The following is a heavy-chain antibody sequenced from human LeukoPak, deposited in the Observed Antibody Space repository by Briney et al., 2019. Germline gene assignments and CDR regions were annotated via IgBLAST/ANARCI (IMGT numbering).Heavy chain of an antibody. CDR1: GFTFSGYS. D-gene: IGHD3-10*01. J-gene: IGHJ4*02. V-gene: IGHV3-21*01. Sequence: KPGGSLRLSCAASGFTFSGYSLNWVRQAPGKGLEWVSSISSGSGYIYYADSVKGRFTISRDNAKTSLYLQMNSLRAEDTAVYYCARDGEGTSLSFFDYWGLGTLVTVSA. CDR3: ARDGEGTSLSFFDY. CDR2: ISSGSGYI.